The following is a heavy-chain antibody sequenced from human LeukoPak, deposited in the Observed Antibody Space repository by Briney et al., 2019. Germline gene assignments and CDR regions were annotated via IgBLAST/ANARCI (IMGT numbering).Heavy chain of an antibody. J-gene: IGHJ6*02. D-gene: IGHD3-3*01. Sequence: SETLSLTCTVSGGAISSSNYYWVWIRQPPGKGLEWIATIYYSGSTYYNSSLKSRVTISVDTSKNQFSLKLSFVTAADTAVYYCARGLRVLVVWGQGTTVTVSS. CDR2: IYYSGST. CDR3: ARGLRVLVV. CDR1: GGAISSSNYY. V-gene: IGHV4-39*01.